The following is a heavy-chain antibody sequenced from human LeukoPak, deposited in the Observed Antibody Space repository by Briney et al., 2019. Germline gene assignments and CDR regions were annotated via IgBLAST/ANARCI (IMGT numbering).Heavy chain of an antibody. CDR2: INANSGGT. CDR3: ARCMLGGYGGYFDY. J-gene: IGHJ4*02. CDR1: GYTFTLYY. Sequence: GASVTVSCKSSGYTFTLYYMHWVRQAPGQGLEGMGWINANSGGTKYAQKFQGSVTMTRDTSIRTAYMELSRLRSDDTAVYYCARCMLGGYGGYFDYWGQGILVTVSS. V-gene: IGHV1-2*02. D-gene: IGHD4-23*01.